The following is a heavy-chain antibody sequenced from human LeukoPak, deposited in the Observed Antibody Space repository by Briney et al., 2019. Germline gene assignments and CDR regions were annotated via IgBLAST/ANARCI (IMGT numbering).Heavy chain of an antibody. CDR1: GFTFNNFG. D-gene: IGHD2-15*01. J-gene: IGHJ4*02. Sequence: GGSLRLSCEASGFTFNNFGMHWVRQAPGKGLEWVAFIGYDESKKYYAESVKGRFTISRDNAKNTLYLQMNSLRAEDTAVYYCARDQGWGRIDYWGQGTLVTVSS. CDR2: IGYDESKK. CDR3: ARDQGWGRIDY. V-gene: IGHV3-30*02.